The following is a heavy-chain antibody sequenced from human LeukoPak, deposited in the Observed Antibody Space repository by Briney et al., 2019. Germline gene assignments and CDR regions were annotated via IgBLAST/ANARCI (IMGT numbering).Heavy chain of an antibody. Sequence: GGSLRLSCAASGFTFNNYEMNWVRQAPGKGLEWVSYIGRSGSTIYYADSVEGRFTISRDNAKTSLYLQMNSLRAEDTAVYYCARDKPVAGNYYYYMDVWGKGTTVTISS. V-gene: IGHV3-48*03. CDR1: GFTFNNYE. D-gene: IGHD6-19*01. CDR3: ARDKPVAGNYYYYMDV. CDR2: IGRSGSTI. J-gene: IGHJ6*03.